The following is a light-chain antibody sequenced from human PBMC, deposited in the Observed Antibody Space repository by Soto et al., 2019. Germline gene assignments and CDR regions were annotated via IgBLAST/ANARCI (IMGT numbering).Light chain of an antibody. V-gene: IGLV2-8*01. CDR3: SSYARNRDVL. J-gene: IGLJ2*01. CDR1: SSDVGGYNY. Sequence: QSALTQPPSASGSPGQSVAISCTGTSSDVGGYNYVSWYQQHPGKAPKLMIYEVSKRPSGVPDRFSGSKSGNTASLTVSGLLAEDEADYYCSSYARNRDVLFGGGTQLTVL. CDR2: EVS.